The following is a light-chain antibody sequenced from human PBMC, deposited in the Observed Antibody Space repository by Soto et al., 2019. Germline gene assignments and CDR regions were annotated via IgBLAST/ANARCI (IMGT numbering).Light chain of an antibody. V-gene: IGLV4-60*02. CDR2: FEGSGSY. CDR1: SGHSSYI. CDR3: ETWDSNTYVV. Sequence: QSVLTQSSSASASLGSSVKITCTLSSGHSSYIIAWHQQQPGKAPRYLMKFEGSGSYNKGSGVPDRFSGSSSGADRYLTISNLQFEDEADYYCETWDSNTYVVFGGGTKLTVL. J-gene: IGLJ2*01.